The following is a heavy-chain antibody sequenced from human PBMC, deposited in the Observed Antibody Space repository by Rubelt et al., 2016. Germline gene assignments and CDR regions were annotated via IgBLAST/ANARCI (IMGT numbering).Heavy chain of an antibody. D-gene: IGHD4-17*01. Sequence: EVHLVQSGAEVKKPGESLTISCKGSGYDFTTFWISWVRQKPGSGLEWMARIDPSDSYINYRPSFRGHVTFAVDRSIKTAYLHLSSLKASDTAVFYCARQHDFADQRIDYWGQGTLVAVSS. J-gene: IGHJ4*02. CDR1: GYDFTTFW. CDR3: ARQHDFADQRIDY. V-gene: IGHV5-10-1*03. CDR2: IDPSDSYI.